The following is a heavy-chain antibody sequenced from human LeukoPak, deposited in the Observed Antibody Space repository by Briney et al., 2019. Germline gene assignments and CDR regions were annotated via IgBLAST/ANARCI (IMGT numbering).Heavy chain of an antibody. CDR1: GGSFSGYY. V-gene: IGHV4-34*01. J-gene: IGHJ4*02. CDR2: INHSGST. CDR3: ARVVYDVLTGYYVDY. Sequence: EPSETLSLTCAVYGGSFSGYYWSWIRQPPGKGLEWIGEINHSGSTNYNPSLKSRVSISRDRSKSQFSLKLNSVTAADTAVYYCARVVYDVLTGYYVDYWGQGTLVTVSS. D-gene: IGHD3-9*01.